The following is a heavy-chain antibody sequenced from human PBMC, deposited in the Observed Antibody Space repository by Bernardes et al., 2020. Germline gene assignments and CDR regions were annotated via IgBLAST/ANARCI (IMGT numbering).Heavy chain of an antibody. D-gene: IGHD1-26*01. CDR3: AREIPGDDYDSGNFYESWFDP. CDR2: SFYSGGN. CDR1: GVSVNSGSYY. J-gene: IGHJ5*02. V-gene: IGHV4-61*01. Sequence: SETLSLTCTVSGVSVNSGSYYWSWIRQPPGKGLEWIGYSFYSGGNSYNPSLESRVTISLDTSKNRFSLSLRAVTPADTAVYYCAREIPGDDYDSGNFYESWFDPWGQGTLVTVSS.